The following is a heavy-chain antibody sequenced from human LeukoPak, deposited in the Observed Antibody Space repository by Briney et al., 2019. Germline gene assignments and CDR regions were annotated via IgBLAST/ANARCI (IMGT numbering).Heavy chain of an antibody. J-gene: IGHJ3*02. Sequence: ASVKVSCKASGYTFTSYGISWVRQAPGQGLEWMGWISAYNGNTNYAQKLQGRVTMTTDTSTSTAYMELRSLRSDDTAVYYCARDRGPFYDSSGYSSSAFDIGGKGPMVTVSS. CDR2: ISAYNGNT. CDR1: GYTFTSYG. D-gene: IGHD3-22*01. V-gene: IGHV1-18*01. CDR3: ARDRGPFYDSSGYSSSAFDI.